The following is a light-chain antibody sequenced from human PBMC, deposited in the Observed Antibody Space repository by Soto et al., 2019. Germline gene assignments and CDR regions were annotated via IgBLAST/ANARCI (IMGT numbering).Light chain of an antibody. Sequence: SQSPATLSLSPEERATLSCRASQSVSSYLAWYQQKPGQAPRLLIYGASTRATGIPARFSGSGSGTEFTLTISSLQSEDFAVYYCQQYNNWPPWTFGQGTKVDIK. J-gene: IGKJ1*01. CDR3: QQYNNWPPWT. CDR1: QSVSSY. CDR2: GAS. V-gene: IGKV3-15*01.